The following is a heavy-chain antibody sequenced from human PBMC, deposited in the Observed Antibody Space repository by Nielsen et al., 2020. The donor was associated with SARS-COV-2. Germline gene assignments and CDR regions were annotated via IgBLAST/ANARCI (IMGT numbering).Heavy chain of an antibody. J-gene: IGHJ3*02. Sequence: SETLSLTCTVSGGSISSGGYYWSWIRQHPGKGLEWIGYIYYSGSTYYNPSLKSRVTISVDTSKNQFSLKLTSLTAADTAVYYCARGIRPRHVFDIWGQGTMVTVSS. V-gene: IGHV4-31*03. CDR2: IYYSGST. CDR1: GGSISSGGYY. D-gene: IGHD2-21*01. CDR3: ARGIRPRHVFDI.